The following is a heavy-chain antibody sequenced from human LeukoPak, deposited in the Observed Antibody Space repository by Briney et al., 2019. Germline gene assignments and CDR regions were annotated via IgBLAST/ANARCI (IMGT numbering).Heavy chain of an antibody. Sequence: NSSETLPLTCTVSGGSISSYYWSWIRQPAGKGLEWIGRIYTSGSTNYNPSLKSRVTMSVDTSKNQFSLKLSSVTAADTAVYYCARDEGPYYYDSSGPPVVYFDYWGQGTLVTVSS. CDR1: GGSISSYY. D-gene: IGHD3-22*01. V-gene: IGHV4-4*07. CDR3: ARDEGPYYYDSSGPPVVYFDY. J-gene: IGHJ4*02. CDR2: IYTSGST.